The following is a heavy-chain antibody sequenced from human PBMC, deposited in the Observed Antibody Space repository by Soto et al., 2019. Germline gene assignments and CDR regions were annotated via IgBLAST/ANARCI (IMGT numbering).Heavy chain of an antibody. CDR1: GFTFSSYA. J-gene: IGHJ4*02. D-gene: IGHD5-18*01. V-gene: IGHV3-23*01. CDR2: ISGSGDST. Sequence: EVQLLESGGGLVQPGGSLRLSCAASGFTFSSYAMSWVRQVPGKGLEWVSVISGSGDSTYYADSVKGRFTTSRDNSKNTLHLQMNSLGVEDTALYYCAKDIQLWASLPDYWGQGTLVTVSS. CDR3: AKDIQLWASLPDY.